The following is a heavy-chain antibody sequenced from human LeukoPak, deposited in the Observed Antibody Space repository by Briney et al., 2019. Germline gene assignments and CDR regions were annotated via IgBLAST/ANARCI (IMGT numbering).Heavy chain of an antibody. CDR2: LYSDGNT. D-gene: IGHD1-14*01. CDR3: ARGVEPLAANTLAY. CDR1: GFTVITND. Sequence: HPGGSLRLSCAASGFTVITNDMTWVRQAPGKGLEWVSVLYSDGNTKYADSVQGRFTISRDYSKNTLYLEMNSLSPDDTAVYYCARGVEPLAANTLAYWGQGTLVTVSS. J-gene: IGHJ4*02. V-gene: IGHV3-53*01.